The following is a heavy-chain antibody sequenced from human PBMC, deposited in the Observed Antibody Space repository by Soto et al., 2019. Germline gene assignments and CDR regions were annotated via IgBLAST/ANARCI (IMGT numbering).Heavy chain of an antibody. J-gene: IGHJ6*02. V-gene: IGHV1-46*01. CDR3: AIDSIMITFGGVSGGMDV. D-gene: IGHD3-16*01. CDR1: GYTFTSYY. Sequence: ASVKVSCKASGYTFTSYYMHWVRQAPGQGLEWMGIINPSGGSTSYAQKFQGRVTMTRDTSTSTVYMELSSLRSEDTAVYYCAIDSIMITFGGVSGGMDVWGQGTTVTVS. CDR2: INPSGGST.